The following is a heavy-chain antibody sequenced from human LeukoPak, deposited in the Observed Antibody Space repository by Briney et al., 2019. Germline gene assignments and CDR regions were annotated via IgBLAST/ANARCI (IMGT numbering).Heavy chain of an antibody. V-gene: IGHV3-23*01. D-gene: IGHD3/OR15-3a*01. Sequence: PAGGSLRLSCGASGFTFSIYAMSWVRQAPGKGLEWVSLISASGEKKYYADSVKGRFTISRDNSKNTLYLQMNSLRAEDTAVYYCARDFLDDTAYNFDYWGQGTQVTVSS. CDR3: ARDFLDDTAYNFDY. CDR1: GFTFSIYA. CDR2: ISASGEKK. J-gene: IGHJ4*02.